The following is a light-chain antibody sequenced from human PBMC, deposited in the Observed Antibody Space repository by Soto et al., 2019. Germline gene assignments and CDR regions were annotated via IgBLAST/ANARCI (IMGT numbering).Light chain of an antibody. CDR1: QSVSSSY. CDR2: GAS. CDR3: QQYGSSPLWT. J-gene: IGKJ1*01. Sequence: IVLTPSPGTLSLSPGERATLSCRASQSVSSSYLAWYQQKPGQAPRLLIYGASSRATGIPDRFSGSGSGTDFTLTISRLEPEDFAVYYCQQYGSSPLWTFGQGSKVDI. V-gene: IGKV3-20*01.